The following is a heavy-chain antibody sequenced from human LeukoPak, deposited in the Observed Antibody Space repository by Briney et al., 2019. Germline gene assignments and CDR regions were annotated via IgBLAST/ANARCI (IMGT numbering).Heavy chain of an antibody. J-gene: IGHJ4*02. CDR2: IKPNSGGT. Sequence: ASVKVSCKASGYTFTGYYMHWVRQAPGQGLEWMGWIKPNSGGTNYAQKFQGRVTMTRDTSISTAYMELSRLRSDGTAVYYCARVGRVVRAFDYWGQGTLVTVSS. V-gene: IGHV1-2*02. D-gene: IGHD4-23*01. CDR3: ARVGRVVRAFDY. CDR1: GYTFTGYY.